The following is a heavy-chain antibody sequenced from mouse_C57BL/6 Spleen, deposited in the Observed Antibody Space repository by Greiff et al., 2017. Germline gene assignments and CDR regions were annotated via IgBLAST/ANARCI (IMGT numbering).Heavy chain of an antibody. CDR1: GFTFSSYA. J-gene: IGHJ4*01. CDR3: ARQQLRLRDYAMDY. Sequence: EVQGVESGGGLVKPGGSLKLSCAASGFTFSSYAMSWVRQTPEKRLEWVATISDGGSYTYYPDNVKGRFTISRDNAKNNLYLQMSHLKSEDTAMYYCARQQLRLRDYAMDYWGQGTSVTVSS. CDR2: ISDGGSYT. V-gene: IGHV5-4*01. D-gene: IGHD3-2*02.